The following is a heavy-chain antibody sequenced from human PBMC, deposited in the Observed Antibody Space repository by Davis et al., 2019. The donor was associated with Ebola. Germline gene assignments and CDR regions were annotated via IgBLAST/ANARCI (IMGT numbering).Heavy chain of an antibody. J-gene: IGHJ6*04. D-gene: IGHD5-18*01. CDR3: ARDTWIQLPPYYYYYYGIDV. CDR1: GFTFSSYW. Sequence: GESLKISCAASGFTFSSYWMHWVRQAPGKGLVWVSRINSDGSSTSYADSVKGRFTISRDNAKNTLYLQMNSLRDEDTAVYYGARDTWIQLPPYYYYYYGIDVWGKGTTVTVSS. V-gene: IGHV3-74*01. CDR2: INSDGSST.